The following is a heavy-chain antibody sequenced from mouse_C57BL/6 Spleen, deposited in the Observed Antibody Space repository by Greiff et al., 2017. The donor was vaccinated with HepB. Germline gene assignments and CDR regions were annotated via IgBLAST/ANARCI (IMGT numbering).Heavy chain of an antibody. V-gene: IGHV5-6*01. J-gene: IGHJ2*01. Sequence: EVKVVESGGDLVKPGGSLKLSCAASGFTFSSYGMSWVRQTPDKRLEWVATISSGGSYTYYPDSVKGRFTISRDNAKNTLYLQMSSLKSEDTAMYYCARLGTEAYFDYWGQGTTLTVSS. CDR3: ARLGTEAYFDY. CDR2: ISSGGSYT. CDR1: GFTFSSYG. D-gene: IGHD4-1*01.